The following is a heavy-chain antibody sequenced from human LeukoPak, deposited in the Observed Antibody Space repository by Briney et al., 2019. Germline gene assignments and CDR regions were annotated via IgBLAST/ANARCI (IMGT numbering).Heavy chain of an antibody. CDR2: IYITGST. CDR1: GGSVSSYY. V-gene: IGHV4-59*02. CDR3: ARVRIGETSYDASDV. D-gene: IGHD1-26*01. Sequence: SETLSLTCTVSGGSVSSYYWTWIRQPPGKGLEWIGDIYITGSTNYNPYLKRRVTMSVDTSKNQFSLRLSSVTAADTAVYYCARVRIGETSYDASDVWGLGTMVTVSS. J-gene: IGHJ3*01.